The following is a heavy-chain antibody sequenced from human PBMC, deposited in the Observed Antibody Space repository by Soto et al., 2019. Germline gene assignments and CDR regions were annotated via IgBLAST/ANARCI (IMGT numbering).Heavy chain of an antibody. CDR3: ARDMNYYDSSGYYY. J-gene: IGHJ4*02. D-gene: IGHD3-22*01. CDR2: ISSSSSYI. CDR1: GFTFSSYS. V-gene: IGHV3-21*01. Sequence: GSLRLSCAASGFTFSSYSMNWVRQAPGKGLEWVSSISSSSSYIYYADSVKGRFTISRDNAKNSLYLQMNSLRAEDTAVYYCARDMNYYDSSGYYYWGQGTLVTV.